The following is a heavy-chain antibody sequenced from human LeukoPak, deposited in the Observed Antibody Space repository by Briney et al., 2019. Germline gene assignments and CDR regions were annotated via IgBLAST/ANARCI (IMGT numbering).Heavy chain of an antibody. CDR1: GFTFDDYG. J-gene: IGHJ4*02. CDR3: AKNKLELRDFEY. CDR2: ISGSGGST. Sequence: GGSLRLSCAASGFTFDDYGMSWVRQAPGKGLEWVSAISGSGGSTYYADSVKGRFTISRDNSKNTLYLQMNSLRAEDTAVYYCAKNKLELRDFEYWGQGTLVIVSS. V-gene: IGHV3-23*01. D-gene: IGHD1-7*01.